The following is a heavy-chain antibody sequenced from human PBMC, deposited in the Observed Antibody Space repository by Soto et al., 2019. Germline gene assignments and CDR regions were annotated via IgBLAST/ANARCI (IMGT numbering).Heavy chain of an antibody. CDR1: GFTFSSYG. V-gene: IGHV3-33*01. CDR3: ARDLGFGALCAMDV. D-gene: IGHD3-10*01. Sequence: PGGSLRLSCAASGFTFSSYGMHWVRQAPGKGLEWVAVIWYDGSNKYYADSVKGRFTISRDNSKNTLYLQMNSLRAEDTAVYYCARDLGFGALCAMDVWGQGTSVTLSS. CDR2: IWYDGSNK. J-gene: IGHJ6*02.